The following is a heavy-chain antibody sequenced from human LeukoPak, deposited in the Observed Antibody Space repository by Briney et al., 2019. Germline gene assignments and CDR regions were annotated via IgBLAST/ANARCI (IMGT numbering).Heavy chain of an antibody. CDR3: ATIPAEYQLLYYFDY. CDR1: GYTFTHYY. Sequence: ASVKVSCKXSGYTFTHYYMHWVQQAAGKGRAWMGLVDPEDSETIYAEKFQGRVTITADTSTDTAYMELSSLRSEDTAVYYCATIPAEYQLLYYFDYWGQGTLVTVSS. D-gene: IGHD2-2*01. CDR2: VDPEDSET. J-gene: IGHJ4*02. V-gene: IGHV1-69-2*01.